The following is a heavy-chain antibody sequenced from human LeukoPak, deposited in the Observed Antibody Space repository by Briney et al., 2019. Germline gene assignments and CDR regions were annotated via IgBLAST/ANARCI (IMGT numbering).Heavy chain of an antibody. J-gene: IGHJ6*02. V-gene: IGHV4-59*08. CDR3: ARCANSSGWHRFDPWGQGSLVTVSAGWTLCHCDYHWDYDMDV. Sequence: SETLSLTCTVSGGSFSSYYWTWIRQPPGKGLEWIGYVFSSGSSNYNPSLNSRVTLSVDLSKNQFSLKLRSVTAADTAVYYCARCANSSGWHRFDPWGQGSLVTVSAGWTLCHCDYHWDYDMDVWGHGTTVTVSS. CDR1: GGSFSSYY. CDR2: VFSSGSS. D-gene: IGHD6-19*01.